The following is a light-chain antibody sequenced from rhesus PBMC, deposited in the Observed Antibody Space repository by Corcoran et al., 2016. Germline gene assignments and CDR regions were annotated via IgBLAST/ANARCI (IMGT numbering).Light chain of an antibody. J-gene: IGLJ6*01. CDR2: EFS. V-gene: IGLV2S7*01. Sequence: QSAPTQPPSVSGSPGQSVTISCTGTSSDVGGYNYVSWYQQHPGKAPKLMIYEFSKRPSGVSDRFSGSKSGNTASLTISGRQAEDEAAYDCCSDTTSSTDLFGSGTKLTVL. CDR1: SSDVGGYNY. CDR3: CSDTTSSTDL.